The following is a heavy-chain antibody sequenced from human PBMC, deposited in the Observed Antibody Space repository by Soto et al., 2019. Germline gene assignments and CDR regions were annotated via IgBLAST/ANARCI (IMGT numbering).Heavy chain of an antibody. V-gene: IGHV1-46*01. CDR2: INPSSGST. J-gene: IGHJ5*02. Sequence: GASVKVSCKASGYTLTSYYMHWVRQAPGQGLEWMGIINPSSGSTRYAQKFQGRVTITRDTSTSTAYMELSSLRSEDTAVYYCARAPYYYDSSGYYPGDWFDPWGQGTLVTVSS. D-gene: IGHD3-22*01. CDR3: ARAPYYYDSSGYYPGDWFDP. CDR1: GYTLTSYY.